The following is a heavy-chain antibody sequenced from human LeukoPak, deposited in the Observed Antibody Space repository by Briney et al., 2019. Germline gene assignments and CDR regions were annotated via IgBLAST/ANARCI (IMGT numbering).Heavy chain of an antibody. Sequence: PGGSLRLSCAAAGFTFSSYAMSWVRQAPGKGLEWVSAISGSGGSTYYADSVKGRFTISRDNSKNTLYLQMNSLRAEDTAVYYCAKDRSAGSYFDYWGQGTLVTVSS. J-gene: IGHJ4*02. CDR2: ISGSGGST. V-gene: IGHV3-23*01. CDR1: GFTFSSYA. CDR3: AKDRSAGSYFDY. D-gene: IGHD3-10*01.